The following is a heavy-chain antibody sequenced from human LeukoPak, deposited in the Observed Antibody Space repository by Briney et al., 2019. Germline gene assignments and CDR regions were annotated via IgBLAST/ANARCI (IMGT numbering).Heavy chain of an antibody. V-gene: IGHV4-59*08. CDR1: GGSISSYY. CDR3: ARSVVDTAMAIAFDI. Sequence: PSETLSLTCTVSGGSISSYYWSWIRQPPGKGLEWIGYIYYSGNTNYNPSLKSRVTISVATSKNQFSLKLSSVTAADTAVYYCARSVVDTAMAIAFDIWGQGTMVTVSS. D-gene: IGHD5-18*01. CDR2: IYYSGNT. J-gene: IGHJ3*02.